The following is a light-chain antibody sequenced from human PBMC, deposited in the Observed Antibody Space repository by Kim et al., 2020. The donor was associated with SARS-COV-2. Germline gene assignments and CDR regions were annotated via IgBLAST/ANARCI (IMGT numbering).Light chain of an antibody. J-gene: IGLJ3*02. CDR3: CSKTISSPRV. V-gene: IGLV2-14*01. Sequence: GQSSTISCTGTGSDVGGYNDGSWYHRYTGKAPKRMIYEVSNRPSGVSIRCSGSKSGNTASLTISGLKSEDEAHYYCCSKTISSPRVFGGGTQLTVL. CDR2: EVS. CDR1: GSDVGGYND.